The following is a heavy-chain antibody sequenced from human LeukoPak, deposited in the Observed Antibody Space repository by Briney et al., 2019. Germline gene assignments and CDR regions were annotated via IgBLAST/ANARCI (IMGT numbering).Heavy chain of an antibody. CDR2: IYYSGST. CDR1: GGSISSYY. CDR3: ARGSIEVQNAFDI. Sequence: SETLSLTCTVSGGSISSYYWSWIRQPPGKGLEWIGYIYYSGSTNYNPSLKSRVTISVDTSKNQFSLKLSSVTAADTAVYHCARGSIEVQNAFDIWGQGTMVTVSS. D-gene: IGHD6-6*01. J-gene: IGHJ3*02. V-gene: IGHV4-59*01.